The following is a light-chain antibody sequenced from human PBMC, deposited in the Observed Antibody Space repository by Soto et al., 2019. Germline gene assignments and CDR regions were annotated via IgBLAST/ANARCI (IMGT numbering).Light chain of an antibody. CDR2: DVS. J-gene: IGLJ1*01. V-gene: IGLV2-14*01. CDR3: SSYTISSTRV. Sequence: QSALTQPASVSGSPGQSITISCTGTSSDVGGYNYVSWYQQHPGKAPKLMIYDVSNRPSGVSNRFSGSKSGNTASLTISGLQAEDEADYYFSSYTISSTRVFGTGTKLTVL. CDR1: SSDVGGYNY.